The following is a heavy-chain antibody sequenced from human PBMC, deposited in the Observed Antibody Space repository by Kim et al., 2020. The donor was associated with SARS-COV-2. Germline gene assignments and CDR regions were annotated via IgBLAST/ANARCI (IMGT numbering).Heavy chain of an antibody. Sequence: GGSLRLSCAASGFTFSSYGMHWVRQAPGKGLEWVAVIWYDGSNRYYADSVKGRFTISRDNSKNTLYLQMNSLRAEDTAVYYCARDQRHSSGWYGVSWFDPWGQGTLVTVSS. J-gene: IGHJ5*02. CDR1: GFTFSSYG. CDR3: ARDQRHSSGWYGVSWFDP. CDR2: IWYDGSNR. V-gene: IGHV3-33*01. D-gene: IGHD6-19*01.